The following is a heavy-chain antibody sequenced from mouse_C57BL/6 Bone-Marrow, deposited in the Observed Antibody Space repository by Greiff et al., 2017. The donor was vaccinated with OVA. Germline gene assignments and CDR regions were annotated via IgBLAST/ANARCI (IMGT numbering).Heavy chain of an antibody. V-gene: IGHV5-16*01. CDR1: GFTFSDYY. CDR3: ARDLWYFDV. J-gene: IGHJ1*03. CDR2: INYDGSST. Sequence: EVKLVESEGGLVQPGSSMKLSCTASGFTFSDYYIAWVRQVPEKGLEWVANINYDGSSTYYLDSLKSRFIISRDNAKNILYLQMSSLKSEDTATYYCARDLWYFDVWGTGTTVTVSS.